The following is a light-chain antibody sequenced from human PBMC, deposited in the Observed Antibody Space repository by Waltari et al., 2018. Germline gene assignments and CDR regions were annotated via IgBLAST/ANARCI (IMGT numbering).Light chain of an antibody. CDR1: RDISIY. J-gene: IGKJ5*01. V-gene: IGKV1-33*01. Sequence: DIQLTQSPSSLSASVGDRVTITCQASRDISIYLNWYQQKPGKPPKFLIYDASNVERGVPSRFSGSGSGTHFSLTITGLQPEDVGTYYCQQYGSVPPLTFGQGTRLEI. CDR3: QQYGSVPPLT. CDR2: DAS.